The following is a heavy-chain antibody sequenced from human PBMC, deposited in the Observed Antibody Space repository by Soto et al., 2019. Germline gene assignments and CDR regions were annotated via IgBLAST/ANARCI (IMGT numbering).Heavy chain of an antibody. V-gene: IGHV3-33*01. Sequence: PGGSLTLSCAASGFTFSSYGMHWVRQAPGKGLEWVAVIWYGGSNKYYADSEKGRFTISRDNSKNTLYLQMNSLRAEDTAVYYCASDSPDYYDSSGYYDYWGQGTLVTVSS. J-gene: IGHJ4*02. CDR1: GFTFSSYG. D-gene: IGHD3-22*01. CDR2: IWYGGSNK. CDR3: ASDSPDYYDSSGYYDY.